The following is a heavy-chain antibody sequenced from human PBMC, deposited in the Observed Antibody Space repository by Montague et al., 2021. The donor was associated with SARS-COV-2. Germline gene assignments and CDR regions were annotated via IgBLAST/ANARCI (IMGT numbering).Heavy chain of an antibody. J-gene: IGHJ4*02. D-gene: IGHD3-10*01. CDR1: GGPLGDYY. Sequence: SETLSLTCAVYGGPLGDYYWGWIRQSPGNGLEWIGDINHNERTHYSPSLKSRVTMSVDTSKNQFSLKLSSVTAADTAVYYCARGARQGYGFRLGSFDSWGQGTLVTVSS. CDR3: ARGARQGYGFRLGSFDS. CDR2: INHNERT. V-gene: IGHV4-34*01.